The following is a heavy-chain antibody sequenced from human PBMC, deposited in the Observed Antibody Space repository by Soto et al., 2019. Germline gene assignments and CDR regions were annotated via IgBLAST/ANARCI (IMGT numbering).Heavy chain of an antibody. CDR1: GFSLTTSGMG. CDR2: IYWDDDK. V-gene: IGHV2-5*02. J-gene: IGHJ4*02. D-gene: IGHD4-17*01. CDR3: VHTISTVTTGAIDY. Sequence: QITLKESGPTLVKPTQPLTLTCTFSGFSLTTSGMGVGWIRQPPGKALEWLAVIYWDDDKRYSPSLKSRLTLTRDTSKNQVVLTMTNMDPVDTATYYCVHTISTVTTGAIDYWGQGTLVTVSS.